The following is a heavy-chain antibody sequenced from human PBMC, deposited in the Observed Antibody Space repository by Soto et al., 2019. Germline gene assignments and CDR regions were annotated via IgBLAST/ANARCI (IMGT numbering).Heavy chain of an antibody. J-gene: IGHJ5*02. CDR1: GFSLSTSGVG. D-gene: IGHD3-16*01. CDR3: APSLYDYVWGTNWFDP. Sequence: QITLKESGPTLVKPTQTLTLTCTFSGFSLSTSGVGVGWIRQPPGKALEWLALIYWDDDKRYSPSLKSRLTITKDTSKNPVVLTMTHMAPVDTATYYCAPSLYDYVWGTNWFDPWGQGTLVTVSS. V-gene: IGHV2-5*02. CDR2: IYWDDDK.